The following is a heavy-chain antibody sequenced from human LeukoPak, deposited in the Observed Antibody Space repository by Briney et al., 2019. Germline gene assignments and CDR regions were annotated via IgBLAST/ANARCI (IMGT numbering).Heavy chain of an antibody. Sequence: GGSLRLSCAASVFTFTSSAMSWVPQAPGKGLEWGSPISGSGVGTYYADSVRGRFTISKDNSKNTLYLQMNSLRAEDTAVYYCAKVRVSAAAYEYWGQGTLVTVSS. D-gene: IGHD2-2*01. CDR1: VFTFTSSA. CDR3: AKVRVSAAAYEY. CDR2: ISGSGVGT. V-gene: IGHV3-23*01. J-gene: IGHJ4*02.